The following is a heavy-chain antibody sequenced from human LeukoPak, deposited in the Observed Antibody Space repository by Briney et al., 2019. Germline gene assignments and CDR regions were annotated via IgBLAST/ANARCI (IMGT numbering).Heavy chain of an antibody. D-gene: IGHD3-22*01. Sequence: TSETLSLTCTVSGGSISGYYWSWIRQPPGKGLEWIGYIRYSGTTNYSPSLKSRATISVDTSKNQFSLNLISVTAADTAIYYCARASSGGYFHTYYFDYWGQGTLVTVSS. J-gene: IGHJ4*02. V-gene: IGHV4-59*01. CDR1: GGSISGYY. CDR3: ARASSGGYFHTYYFDY. CDR2: IRYSGTT.